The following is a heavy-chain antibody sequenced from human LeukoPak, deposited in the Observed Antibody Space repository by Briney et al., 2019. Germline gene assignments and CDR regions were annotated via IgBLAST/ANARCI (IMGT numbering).Heavy chain of an antibody. V-gene: IGHV3-74*01. CDR3: ARLATATTDY. J-gene: IGHJ4*02. D-gene: IGHD4-17*01. CDR2: INNDGSNT. Sequence: GGSLRLSCAASGLTLSNYWMHWVRQTPGQGLVWVSCINNDGSNTWYADSVRGRFTISRDSAKNTLYLQMNSLRVEDTAVYYCARLATATTDYWGQGTLVTVSS. CDR1: GLTLSNYW.